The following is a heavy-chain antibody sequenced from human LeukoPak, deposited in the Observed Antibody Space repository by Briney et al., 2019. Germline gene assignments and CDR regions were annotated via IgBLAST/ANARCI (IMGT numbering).Heavy chain of an antibody. CDR1: GGSFSGYY. D-gene: IGHD6-19*01. J-gene: IGHJ2*01. CDR3: ARGGQWLRVGPNWYFDL. CDR2: INHSGST. V-gene: IGHV4-34*01. Sequence: SETLSLTCAVYGGSFSGYYWSWIRQPPGKGLEWIGEINHSGSTNYNPSLKSRVTISVDTSKNQFSLKLSSVTAADTAVYYCARGGQWLRVGPNWYFDLWGRGTPVTVSS.